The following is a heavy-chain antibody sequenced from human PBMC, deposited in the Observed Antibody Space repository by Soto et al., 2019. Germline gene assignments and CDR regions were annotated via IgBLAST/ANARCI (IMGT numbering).Heavy chain of an antibody. CDR1: GFTFSSYS. Sequence: LRLSCAASGFTFSSYSMNWVRQAPGKGLEWVSSISSSSSYIYYADSVKGRFTISRDNAKNSLYLQMNSLRAEDTAVYYCARDSTEYSSSSDYYYYGMDVWGQGTTVTVSS. CDR3: ARDSTEYSSSSDYYYYGMDV. V-gene: IGHV3-21*01. D-gene: IGHD6-6*01. J-gene: IGHJ6*02. CDR2: ISSSSSYI.